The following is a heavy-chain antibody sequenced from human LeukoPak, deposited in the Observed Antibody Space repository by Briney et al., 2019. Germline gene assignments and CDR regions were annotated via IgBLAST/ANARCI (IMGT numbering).Heavy chain of an antibody. Sequence: PGGSLRLSCAASGFTFSSYEMNWVPQAPGKGREWVSYISSSGTTIYYADSVKGRFTISRDNAKNSLYLQMNSLRAEDTAVYYCARVGVVVAATGNLWFDPWGQGTLVTVSS. CDR1: GFTFSSYE. J-gene: IGHJ5*02. CDR3: ARVGVVVAATGNLWFDP. CDR2: ISSSGTTI. D-gene: IGHD2-15*01. V-gene: IGHV3-48*03.